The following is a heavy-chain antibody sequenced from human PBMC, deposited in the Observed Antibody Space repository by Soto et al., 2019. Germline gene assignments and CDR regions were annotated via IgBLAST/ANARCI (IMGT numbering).Heavy chain of an antibody. V-gene: IGHV1-24*01. J-gene: IGHJ3*02. CDR1: GYTLTELS. Sequence: ASVKVSCKVSGYTLTELSMHWVRQAPGKGLEWMGGFDPEDGETIYAQKFQGRVTMTEDTSTDTAYMELSSLRSEDTAVYYCATDWKYGGAFEIWGKGTMVPVSS. CDR2: FDPEDGET. D-gene: IGHD1-7*01. CDR3: ATDWKYGGAFEI.